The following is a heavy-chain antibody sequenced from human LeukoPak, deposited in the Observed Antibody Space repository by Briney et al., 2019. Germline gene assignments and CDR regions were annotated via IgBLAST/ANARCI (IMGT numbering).Heavy chain of an antibody. Sequence: PGRSLRLSCAASGFTFSSFGMHWVRQAPGKGLEWVAVISYDGNNKFYADSVKGRFTISRDNSKSTLYLQMNSLRAEDTAVYYCANSESKQWLPPRAFDIWGRGTMVTVSS. J-gene: IGHJ3*02. V-gene: IGHV3-30*18. CDR1: GFTFSSFG. CDR3: ANSESKQWLPPRAFDI. CDR2: ISYDGNNK. D-gene: IGHD6-19*01.